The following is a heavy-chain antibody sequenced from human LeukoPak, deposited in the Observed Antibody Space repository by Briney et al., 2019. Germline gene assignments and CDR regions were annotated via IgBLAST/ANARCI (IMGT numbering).Heavy chain of an antibody. V-gene: IGHV4-39*07. D-gene: IGHD3-10*01. CDR1: GGSISSSSYY. CDR2: IYYSGST. CDR3: ARASAEWFGNNY. Sequence: SETLSLTCTVSGGSISSSSYYWGWIRQPPGKGLEWIGSIYYSGSTYYNPSLKSRVTISVDTSKNQFSLKPSSVTAADTAVYYCARASAEWFGNNYWGQGTLVTVSS. J-gene: IGHJ4*02.